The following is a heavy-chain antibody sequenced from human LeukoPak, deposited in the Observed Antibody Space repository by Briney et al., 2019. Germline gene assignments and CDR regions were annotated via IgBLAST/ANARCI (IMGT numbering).Heavy chain of an antibody. CDR1: GFTLSGYG. CDR2: ISSSSSSI. CDR3: ARGSGLGDNLLNGFDY. D-gene: IGHD3-22*01. Sequence: GGSLRLSCAASGFTLSGYGMHWVRQAPGRGLEWLSHISSSSSSIYYADSVQGRFTISRDNAKNSLHPQMNSLRAEDTAVYYCARGSGLGDNLLNGFDYWGQGTLVTVSS. V-gene: IGHV3-48*04. J-gene: IGHJ4*02.